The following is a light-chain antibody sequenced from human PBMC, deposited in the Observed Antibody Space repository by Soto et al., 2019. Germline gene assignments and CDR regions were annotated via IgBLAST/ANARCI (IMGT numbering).Light chain of an antibody. CDR1: SSEVGGYNY. V-gene: IGLV2-14*01. J-gene: IGLJ1*01. Sequence: QSALTQPASVSKSPGQSLTISCTGTSSEVGGYNYVSWYQQHPGKATKLMIYDVSNRPSGVSNRFSGSKSGNTASLTISGLQAEDEADYYCSQYTSTSTLAVFGNGTKVTAL. CDR3: SQYTSTSTLAV. CDR2: DVS.